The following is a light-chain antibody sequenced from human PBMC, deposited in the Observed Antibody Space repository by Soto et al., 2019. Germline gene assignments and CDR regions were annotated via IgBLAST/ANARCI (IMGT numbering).Light chain of an antibody. V-gene: IGLV2-14*01. CDR3: SSYRGSNTVV. J-gene: IGLJ2*01. CDR2: DVS. Sequence: QSALTQPASVSGSPGQSITISCTGTSSDIGGYNYVSWYQQHPGKAPKLMIYDVSNRPSGVSNRFSGSKSGNTASLTISGLQAEDEADYYCSSYRGSNTVVFSGGTKVTVL. CDR1: SSDIGGYNY.